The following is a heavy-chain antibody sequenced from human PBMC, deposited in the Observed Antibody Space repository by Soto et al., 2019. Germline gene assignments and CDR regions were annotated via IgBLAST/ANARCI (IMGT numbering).Heavy chain of an antibody. CDR3: ARLEGLATISYYFDF. D-gene: IGHD3-9*01. V-gene: IGHV4-39*01. CDR2: IYYRGNT. CDR1: GDSINSDKYY. J-gene: IGHJ4*02. Sequence: QLQLQESGPGLVKPSETLSLTCSVSGDSINSDKYYWGWIRQPPGKGLEWIGSIYYRGNTYYNPSLQTRVTIWVDKSKSQFSLKLNSVTAADSAVYFCARLEGLATISYYFDFWGQGALVTVSS.